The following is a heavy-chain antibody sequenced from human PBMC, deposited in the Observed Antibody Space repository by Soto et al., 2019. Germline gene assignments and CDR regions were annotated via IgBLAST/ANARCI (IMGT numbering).Heavy chain of an antibody. Sequence: ASVKVSCKASGYTFTSYDINWVRQATGQGLEWMGWMNPNSGNTGYAQKFQGRVTMTRNTSISTAYMELSSLRSEDTAVYYCARGIAAALYYYYYGMDVWRQGTTVTVSS. V-gene: IGHV1-8*01. J-gene: IGHJ6*02. CDR1: GYTFTSYD. D-gene: IGHD6-13*01. CDR2: MNPNSGNT. CDR3: ARGIAAALYYYYYGMDV.